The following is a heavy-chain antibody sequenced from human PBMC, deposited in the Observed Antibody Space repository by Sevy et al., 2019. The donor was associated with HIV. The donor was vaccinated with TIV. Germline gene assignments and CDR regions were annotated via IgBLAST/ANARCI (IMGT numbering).Heavy chain of an antibody. CDR1: GFTFSIYT. V-gene: IGHV3-21*01. CDR3: AKEDSNGVCYSS. Sequence: GGSLRLSCAASGFTFSIYTLNWVRQAPGKGLEWVSSISPTSSYIHYADSVKGRFSISRDNAKNSLFLQMNSLRADDTAIYYCAKEDSNGVCYSSWGQGTLVTVSS. CDR2: ISPTSSYI. D-gene: IGHD2-21*01. J-gene: IGHJ5*02.